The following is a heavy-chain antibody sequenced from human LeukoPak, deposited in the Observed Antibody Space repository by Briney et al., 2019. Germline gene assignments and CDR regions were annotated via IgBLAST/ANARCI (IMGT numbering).Heavy chain of an antibody. D-gene: IGHD1-26*01. Sequence: SSQTLSLTCTVSGGSISSGGYYWSWIRQHPGKGLEWIGYIYYSGSTYYNPFLKSRVTISVDTSKNQFSLKLSSVTAADTAVYYCAREMGSAAFDIWGQGTMVTVSS. CDR1: GGSISSGGYY. CDR2: IYYSGST. J-gene: IGHJ3*02. V-gene: IGHV4-31*03. CDR3: AREMGSAAFDI.